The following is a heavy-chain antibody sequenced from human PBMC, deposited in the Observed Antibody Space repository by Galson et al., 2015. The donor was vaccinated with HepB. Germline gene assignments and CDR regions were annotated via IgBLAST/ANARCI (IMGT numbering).Heavy chain of an antibody. CDR1: GFTFSNAW. D-gene: IGHD3-9*01. CDR3: TTVFDWLLGRDY. J-gene: IGHJ4*02. Sequence: SLRLSCAASGFTFSNAWMNWVRQAPGKGLEWVGRIKSKTDGGKTAYTAPVKGRFTISRDDSKNTLYLQMNSLKTEDTAVYYCTTVFDWLLGRDYWGQGTLVTVSS. CDR2: IKSKTDGGKT. V-gene: IGHV3-15*07.